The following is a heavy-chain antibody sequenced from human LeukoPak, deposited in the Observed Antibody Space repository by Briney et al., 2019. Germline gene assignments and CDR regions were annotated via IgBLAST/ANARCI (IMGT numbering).Heavy chain of an antibody. D-gene: IGHD2-2*02. CDR1: GFTFSSYA. CDR2: ISGSGGST. V-gene: IGHV3-23*01. CDR3: TKTKPLFVVVPAAIGT. Sequence: SGGSLRLSCAASGFTFSSYAMSWVRQAPGKGLEWVSAISGSGGSTYYADSVKGRFTISRDNSKNTLYLQMNRLRAEDTAVYYCTKTKPLFVVVPAAIGTWGQGTLVTVSS. J-gene: IGHJ4*02.